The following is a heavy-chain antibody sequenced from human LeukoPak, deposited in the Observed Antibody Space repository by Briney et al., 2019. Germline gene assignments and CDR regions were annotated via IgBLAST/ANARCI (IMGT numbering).Heavy chain of an antibody. J-gene: IGHJ4*02. Sequence: ASVKVSSKPSGFRVSDYLIHWIRQAPGQGPQYMGWINPDNGGTHYSQHFQVRVTMTRDTSVSTVYMELTSLSSDDTAVYFCARGLFGTTWFDFWGQGTLVTVSS. CDR1: GFRVSDYL. D-gene: IGHD1-1*01. CDR2: INPDNGGT. CDR3: ARGLFGTTWFDF. V-gene: IGHV1-2*02.